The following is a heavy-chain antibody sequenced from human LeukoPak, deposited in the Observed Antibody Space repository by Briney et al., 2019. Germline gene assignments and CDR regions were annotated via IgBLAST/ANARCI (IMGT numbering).Heavy chain of an antibody. V-gene: IGHV4-39*01. CDR1: GGSISSSSYY. CDR2: IYYSGST. Sequence: PSETLSLTCTVSGGSISSSSYYWGWIRQPPGKGLEWIGTIYYSGSTYYNPSLKSRVTISVDTSKNQFSLRLSSVTAADTAVYFCARKGAVSGLDYWGQGTLVTVSS. J-gene: IGHJ4*02. D-gene: IGHD6-19*01. CDR3: ARKGAVSGLDY.